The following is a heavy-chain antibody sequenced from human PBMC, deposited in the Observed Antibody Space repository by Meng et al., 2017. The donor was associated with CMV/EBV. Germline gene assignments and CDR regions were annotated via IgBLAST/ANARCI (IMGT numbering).Heavy chain of an antibody. Sequence: SVKVSCKASGGTFSSYAISWVRQAPGQGLEWMGGIIPILGIANYAQKFQGRVTITADKYTSTAYMELSRLRSEDTAVYYCARGSWGDWGSFYYYGMDVLGQGTTVTVSS. CDR3: ARGSWGDWGSFYYYGMDV. V-gene: IGHV1-69*10. D-gene: IGHD7-27*01. CDR1: GGTFSSYA. CDR2: IIPILGIA. J-gene: IGHJ6*02.